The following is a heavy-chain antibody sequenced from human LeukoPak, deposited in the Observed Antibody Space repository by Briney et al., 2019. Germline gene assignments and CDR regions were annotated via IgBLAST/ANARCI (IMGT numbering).Heavy chain of an antibody. CDR1: GYTFSNVV. D-gene: IGHD2-2*01. CDR2: ISGNNDNP. J-gene: IGHJ4*02. CDR3: ARDGTSTNDY. Sequence: ASVKVSSKTSGYTFSNVVISWVRQAPGHGLEWMGWISGNNDNPNYGQKFQGRFTVTTDSSTSTAYMELRNLRSDDTAVYYCARDGTSTNDYWGQGTLVTVSS. V-gene: IGHV1-18*01.